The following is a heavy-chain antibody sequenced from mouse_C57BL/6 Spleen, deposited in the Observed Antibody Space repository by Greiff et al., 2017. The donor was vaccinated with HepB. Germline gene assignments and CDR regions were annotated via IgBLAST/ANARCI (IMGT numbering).Heavy chain of an antibody. Sequence: VQLKESGGGLVKPGGSLKLSCAASGFTFSDYGMHWVRQAPEKGLEWVAYISSGSSTIYYADTVKGRFTISRDNAKNTLFLQMTSLRSEDTTMYYCARGGYYEAMDYWGQGTSVTVSS. J-gene: IGHJ4*01. V-gene: IGHV5-17*01. CDR1: GFTFSDYG. CDR2: ISSGSSTI. D-gene: IGHD2-4*01. CDR3: ARGGYYEAMDY.